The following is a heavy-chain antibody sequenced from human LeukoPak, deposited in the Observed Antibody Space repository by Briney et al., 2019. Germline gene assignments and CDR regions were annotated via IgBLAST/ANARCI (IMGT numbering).Heavy chain of an antibody. CDR3: ARLVVVVAATPYVWYFDL. Sequence: SETLSLTCAVYGGSFSGYYWSWIRQPPGKGLEWIGSIYYSGSTYYNPSLKSRVTISVDTSKNQFSLKLSSVTAADTAVYYCARLVVVVAATPYVWYFDLWGRGTLVTVSS. D-gene: IGHD2-15*01. CDR1: GGSFSGYY. J-gene: IGHJ2*01. CDR2: IYYSGST. V-gene: IGHV4-34*01.